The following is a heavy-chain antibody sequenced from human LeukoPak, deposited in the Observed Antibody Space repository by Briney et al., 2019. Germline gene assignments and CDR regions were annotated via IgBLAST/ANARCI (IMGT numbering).Heavy chain of an antibody. Sequence: NPSQTLSLTCVVYGVSFSDYDWSWIRQPRGKGLEWVGEINHGGSNNYNPSLKSRVTMLVDTTMNQCSLEVSSVTADDTAVYYCARGGGYNYMDVWGKGTTVSVSS. CDR1: GVSFSDYD. D-gene: IGHD4-23*01. CDR2: INHGGSN. V-gene: IGHV4-34*01. J-gene: IGHJ6*03. CDR3: ARGGGYNYMDV.